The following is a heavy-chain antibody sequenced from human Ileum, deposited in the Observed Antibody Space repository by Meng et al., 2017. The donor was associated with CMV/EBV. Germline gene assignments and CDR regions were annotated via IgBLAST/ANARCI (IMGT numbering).Heavy chain of an antibody. CDR1: TGYITSVY. Sequence: SESLSLTCTVSTGYITSVYWSWIRQSPGKGREWIGSVYYSGRTDYNPSLRSRFAISIDTSKDQFSLMLRSVTAADTAVYYFARDRRDIVFTITNGNWFDPWGQGTLVTVSS. CDR3: ARDRRDIVFTITNGNWFDP. D-gene: IGHD5/OR15-5a*01. J-gene: IGHJ5*02. CDR2: VYYSGRT. V-gene: IGHV4-59*01.